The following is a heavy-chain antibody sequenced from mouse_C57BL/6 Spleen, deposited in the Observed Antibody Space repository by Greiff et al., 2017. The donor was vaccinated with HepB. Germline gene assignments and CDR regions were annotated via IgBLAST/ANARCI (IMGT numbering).Heavy chain of an antibody. Sequence: EVKVEESGGGLVKPGGSLKLSCAASGFTFSSYAMSWVRQTPEKRLEWVATISDGGSYTYYPDNVKGRFTISRDNAKNNLYLQMSHLKSEDTAMYYCARDTTVVATGYFDYWGQGTTLTVSS. CDR3: ARDTTVVATGYFDY. CDR1: GFTFSSYA. CDR2: ISDGGSYT. D-gene: IGHD1-1*01. V-gene: IGHV5-4*01. J-gene: IGHJ2*01.